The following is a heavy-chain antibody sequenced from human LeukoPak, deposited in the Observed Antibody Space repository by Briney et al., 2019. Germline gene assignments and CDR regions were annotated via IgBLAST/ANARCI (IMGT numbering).Heavy chain of an antibody. CDR3: ASQVQDYYYGMDV. J-gene: IGHJ6*02. CDR2: IYYSGST. D-gene: IGHD1-1*01. CDR1: GGSISSYY. Sequence: PSETLSLTCTVSGGSISSYYWSWIRQPPGNGLEWIGYIYYSGSTNYNPSLKSRVTISVDTSKNQFSLKLSSVTAADTAVYYCASQVQDYYYGMDVWGQGTTVTVSS. V-gene: IGHV4-59*01.